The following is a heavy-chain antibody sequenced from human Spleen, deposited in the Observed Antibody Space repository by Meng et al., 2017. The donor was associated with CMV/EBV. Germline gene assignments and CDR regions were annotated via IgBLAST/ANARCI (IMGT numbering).Heavy chain of an antibody. J-gene: IGHJ6*02. V-gene: IGHV4-61*01. CDR2: VYYSGST. D-gene: IGHD3-3*01. CDR3: ARGRITIFGVVHMDV. CDR1: GGSVRTGSHC. Sequence: SETLSLTCNVSGGSVRTGSHCWSWIRQPPGKRLEWIGYVYYSGSTNYNPSLRSRVTVSLDASKNQFSLKLSSVTAADTAVYYCARGRITIFGVVHMDVWGQGTTVTVSS.